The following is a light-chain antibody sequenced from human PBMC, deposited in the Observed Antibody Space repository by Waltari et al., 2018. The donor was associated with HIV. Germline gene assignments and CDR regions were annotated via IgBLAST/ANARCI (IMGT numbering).Light chain of an antibody. CDR1: NSNIGNNF. Sequence: QSALTQPPSASRSPGQRVLMSCSGTNSNIGNNFVSWFQQVPGGAPQLVIYRNYQRASGGPVRFAAAKSGSSASLAITGLQSDDEAAYSCASWDDNLSHLVFGGGTKLTV. CDR3: ASWDDNLSHLV. CDR2: RNY. J-gene: IGLJ2*01. V-gene: IGLV1-47*01.